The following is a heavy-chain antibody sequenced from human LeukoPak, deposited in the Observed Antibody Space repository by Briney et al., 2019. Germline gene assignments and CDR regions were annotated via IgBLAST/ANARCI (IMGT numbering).Heavy chain of an antibody. D-gene: IGHD2-2*01. Sequence: GGSLRLPCAASGFTFSSYAMHWVRQAPGKGLEYVSAISTDGGSPYYANSVKGRFTISRDNSKNTLYLQMGSLRAEDMAVYYCARWSSTSCYDYWGQGTLVTVSS. V-gene: IGHV3-64*01. CDR2: ISTDGGSP. CDR1: GFTFSSYA. J-gene: IGHJ4*02. CDR3: ARWSSTSCYDY.